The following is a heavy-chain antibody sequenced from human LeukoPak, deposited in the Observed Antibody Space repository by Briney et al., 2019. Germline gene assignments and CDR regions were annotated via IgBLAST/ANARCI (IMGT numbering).Heavy chain of an antibody. V-gene: IGHV1-3*01. CDR1: GYTFTSYA. CDR2: INAGNGNT. CDR3: ARDPDYGGNSVFPGYFDY. J-gene: IGHJ4*02. D-gene: IGHD4-23*01. Sequence: ASVKVSCKASGYTFTSYAMHWVRQAPGQRLEWMGWINAGNGNTKYSQKFQGRVTITRDTSASTAYMELSSPRSEDTAVYYCARDPDYGGNSVFPGYFDYWGQGTMVTVSS.